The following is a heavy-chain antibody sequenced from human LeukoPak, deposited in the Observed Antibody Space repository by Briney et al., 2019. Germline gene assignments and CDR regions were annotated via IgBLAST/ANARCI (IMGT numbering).Heavy chain of an antibody. D-gene: IGHD3-3*01. J-gene: IGHJ4*02. V-gene: IGHV3-74*01. CDR1: GFTFSSYW. CDR2: INSDGSST. CDR3: ARVSDFWSGYFDY. Sequence: GGSLRLSCAASGFTFSSYWMHWVRQAPGKGLVWVSRINSDGSSTSYADSVEGRFTISRDNAKNTLYLQMNSLRAEDTAVYYCARVSDFWSGYFDYWGQGTLVTVSS.